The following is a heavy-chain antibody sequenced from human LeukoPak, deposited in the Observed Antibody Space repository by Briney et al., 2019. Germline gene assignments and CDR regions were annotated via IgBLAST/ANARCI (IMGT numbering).Heavy chain of an antibody. V-gene: IGHV5-51*01. Sequence: GESLKISCKGSGYSFTSYWIGWVRQMPGKGLEWMGIIYPGDSDTRYSPSFQGQVTISADKSISTAYLQWSSLKASDTAMYYCAGQGWLQFTGDLDAFDIWGQGTMVTVSS. J-gene: IGHJ3*02. CDR2: IYPGDSDT. CDR3: AGQGWLQFTGDLDAFDI. CDR1: GYSFTSYW. D-gene: IGHD5-24*01.